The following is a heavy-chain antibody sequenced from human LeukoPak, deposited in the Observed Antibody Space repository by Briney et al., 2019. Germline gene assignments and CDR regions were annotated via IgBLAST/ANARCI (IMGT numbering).Heavy chain of an antibody. CDR1: GYTFTGYY. V-gene: IGHV1-2*02. J-gene: IGHJ5*02. CDR2: IDPNSGGT. CDR3: ERDLVDTAMIANWFDP. Sequence: ASVKVSCKASGYTFTGYYMHWVRQAPGQGLEWMGWIDPNSGGTNYAQKFQGRVTMTRDTSISTAYMELSRLRSDDTAVYYCERDLVDTAMIANWFDPWGQGTLVTVSS. D-gene: IGHD5-18*01.